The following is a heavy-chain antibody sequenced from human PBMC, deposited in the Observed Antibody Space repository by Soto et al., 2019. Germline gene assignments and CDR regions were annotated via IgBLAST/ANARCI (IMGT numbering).Heavy chain of an antibody. CDR3: AREGGVLWFGESPRYYYCIDV. Sequence: QVQLVQSGAEVKKPGASVKVSCKASGYTFTSYDINWVRQATGQGLEWMGWMNPNSGNTGYAQKFQGRVTMTRNTSISTAYMEISSVRSEDTAVYYCAREGGVLWFGESPRYYYCIDVCGRGSTVTVS. D-gene: IGHD3-10*01. CDR1: GYTFTSYD. J-gene: IGHJ6*02. CDR2: MNPNSGNT. V-gene: IGHV1-8*01.